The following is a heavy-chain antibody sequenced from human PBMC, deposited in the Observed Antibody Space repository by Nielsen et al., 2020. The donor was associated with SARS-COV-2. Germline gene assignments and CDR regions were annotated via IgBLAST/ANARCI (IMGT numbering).Heavy chain of an antibody. J-gene: IGHJ6*02. D-gene: IGHD6-19*01. Sequence: GSLRLSCSVSGASVSAYDWTWIRQSPGKGLECIGKIYYSGSTIYNPSLKTRVTMSRDTSKSQVSLKLSSVTAADTAVYYCARQPISSGWYSGWYYGMDVWGQGTTVTVSS. CDR2: IYYSGST. CDR3: ARQPISSGWYSGWYYGMDV. V-gene: IGHV4-59*08. CDR1: GASVSAYD.